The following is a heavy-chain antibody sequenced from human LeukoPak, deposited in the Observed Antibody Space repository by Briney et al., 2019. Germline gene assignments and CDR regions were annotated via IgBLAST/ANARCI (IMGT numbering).Heavy chain of an antibody. CDR3: ARGYCSGGSCYSLYFDY. J-gene: IGHJ4*02. CDR1: GGSISSGSYY. D-gene: IGHD2-15*01. CDR2: IYTSGST. V-gene: IGHV4-61*02. Sequence: PSETLSLTCTVSGGSISSGSYYWSWIRQPAGKGLEWIGRIYTSGSTNYHPSLKSRVTISVGTSKNQFSLKLSSVTAADTAVYYCARGYCSGGSCYSLYFDYWGQGTLVTVSS.